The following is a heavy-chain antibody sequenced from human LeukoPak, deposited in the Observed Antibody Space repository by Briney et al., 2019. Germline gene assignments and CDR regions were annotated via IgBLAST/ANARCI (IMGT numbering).Heavy chain of an antibody. CDR1: GFSVSTNY. CDR3: ARDRPAYDAFDI. V-gene: IGHV3-53*05. CDR2: IYSGGST. Sequence: GGSLRLSCAASGFSVSTNYMIWVRQAPGKGLEWVSIIYSGGSTYYADSVKGRFTISRDDSKNTLYLQMNSLRAEDTAVYYCARDRPAYDAFDIWGQGTMVTVSS. D-gene: IGHD6-6*01. J-gene: IGHJ3*02.